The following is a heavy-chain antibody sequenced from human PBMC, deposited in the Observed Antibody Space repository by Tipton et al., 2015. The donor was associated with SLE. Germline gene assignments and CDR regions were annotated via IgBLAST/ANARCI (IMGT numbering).Heavy chain of an antibody. Sequence: TLSLTCAVYGGSFSGYYWSWIRQPPGKGLEWIGSIYHSGSTYYNPSLKSRVTISVDTSKNQFSLKLSSVTAADTAVYYCARVDTAMAFDPWGQGTLATVSS. J-gene: IGHJ5*02. CDR1: GGSFSGYY. CDR3: ARVDTAMAFDP. V-gene: IGHV4-34*09. D-gene: IGHD5-18*01. CDR2: IYHSGST.